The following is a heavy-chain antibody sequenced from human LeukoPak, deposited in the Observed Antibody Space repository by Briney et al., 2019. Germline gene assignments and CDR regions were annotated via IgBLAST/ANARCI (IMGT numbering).Heavy chain of an antibody. Sequence: PGGSLRLSCAASGFTFSNYGMHWVRQAPGKGLEWVSAVSGNGGSSFYADSVKGRFTISRDNSKNPLFLQVDSLRAEDSAIYYCARRKVGGTGDYWGQGTQVTVSS. CDR2: VSGNGGSS. V-gene: IGHV3-23*01. CDR1: GFTFSNYG. J-gene: IGHJ4*02. D-gene: IGHD1-26*01. CDR3: ARRKVGGTGDY.